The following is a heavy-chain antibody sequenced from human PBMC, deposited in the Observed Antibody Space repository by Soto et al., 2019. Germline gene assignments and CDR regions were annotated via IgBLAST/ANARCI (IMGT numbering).Heavy chain of an antibody. J-gene: IGHJ5*02. D-gene: IGHD3-22*01. CDR1: GYMFTNYH. Sequence: QVQLVQSGAEVKKPGASVKVSCKASGYMFTNYHIHWVRQAPGQGLEWMGVNNPSGDSTNYAQKFQGRVIMTRDTSTSTVYMELSSLRSEDTAVYYCARPLDSSRLLSLSFDPWGPGTLVTVSS. CDR2: NNPSGDST. CDR3: ARPLDSSRLLSLSFDP. V-gene: IGHV1-46*01.